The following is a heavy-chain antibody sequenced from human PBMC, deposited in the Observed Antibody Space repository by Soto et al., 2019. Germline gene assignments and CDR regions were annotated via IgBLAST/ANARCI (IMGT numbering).Heavy chain of an antibody. V-gene: IGHV3-15*01. CDR3: TAIHRIYGHFDY. CDR2: IKSKTDGGTT. J-gene: IGHJ4*02. CDR1: GFTFSNAW. Sequence: GGSLRLSCAASGFTFSNAWMSWVRQAPGKGLEWVGRIKSKTDGGTTDYAAPVKGRFTISRDDSKNTLYLQMNSLKTEDTAVYYCTAIHRIYGHFDYWGQGTLVTVSS. D-gene: IGHD2-2*02.